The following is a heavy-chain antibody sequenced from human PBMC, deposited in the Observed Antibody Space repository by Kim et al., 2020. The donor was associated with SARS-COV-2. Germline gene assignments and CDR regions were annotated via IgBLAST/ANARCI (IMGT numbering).Heavy chain of an antibody. CDR3: ARAWGFRYRFDY. Sequence: GGSLRLSCAASGFTFSSNWMNWVRQAPGKGLEWVANIKEDGSEKYYVDSVKGRFTISRDNAKNSLYLQMNSLRAEDTAVYYCARAWGFRYRFDYWGQGTLVTVS. CDR1: GFTFSSNW. V-gene: IGHV3-7*01. CDR2: IKEDGSEK. D-gene: IGHD3-16*01. J-gene: IGHJ4*02.